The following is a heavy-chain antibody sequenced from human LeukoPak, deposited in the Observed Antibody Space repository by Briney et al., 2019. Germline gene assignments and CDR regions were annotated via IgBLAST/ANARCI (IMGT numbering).Heavy chain of an antibody. J-gene: IGHJ4*02. CDR3: ATDTDGVFRY. Sequence: SETLSLTCAVYGGSFSGYYWSWIRQPPGKGLEWIGYIYYSGSTYYNPSLKSRVTISVDTSKNQFSLKLSSVTAADTAVYYCATDTDGVFRYWGQGTLVTVSS. V-gene: IGHV4-34*09. CDR1: GGSFSGYY. CDR2: IYYSGST. D-gene: IGHD5-24*01.